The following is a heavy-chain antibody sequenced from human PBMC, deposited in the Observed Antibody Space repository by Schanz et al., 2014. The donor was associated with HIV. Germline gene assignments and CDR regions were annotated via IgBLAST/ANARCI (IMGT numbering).Heavy chain of an antibody. Sequence: VQLVESGGGLVKPGGSLRLSCAASGFAFSDYYISWIRQSQGQGLEWLSYISHTSLTIYYVESVKGRFTISRDNAKNSVYLQMNSLRVDDTAVYYCARDEHSSSRPDWFDPWGQGTLVTVYS. J-gene: IGHJ5*02. CDR3: ARDEHSSSRPDWFDP. CDR1: GFAFSDYY. V-gene: IGHV3-11*01. CDR2: ISHTSLTI. D-gene: IGHD6-13*01.